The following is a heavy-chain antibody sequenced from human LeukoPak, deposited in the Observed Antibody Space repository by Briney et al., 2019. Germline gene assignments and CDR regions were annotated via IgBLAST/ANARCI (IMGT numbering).Heavy chain of an antibody. J-gene: IGHJ3*02. D-gene: IGHD6-19*01. CDR1: GYTFTSYG. CDR2: ISAYNGNT. Sequence: ASVKVSCKASGYTFTSYGISWVRQAPGQGLEWMGRISAYNGNTNYAQKLQGRVTMTTDTSTSTAYMELRSLRSDDTAVYYCARRYSSGWFGGAFDIWGQGTMVTVSS. V-gene: IGHV1-18*01. CDR3: ARRYSSGWFGGAFDI.